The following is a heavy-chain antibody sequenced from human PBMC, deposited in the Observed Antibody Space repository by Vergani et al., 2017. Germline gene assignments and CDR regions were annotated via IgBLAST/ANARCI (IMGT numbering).Heavy chain of an antibody. V-gene: IGHV3-74*02. J-gene: IGHJ4*02. CDR2: INSDGSST. D-gene: IGHD5-12*01. Sequence: EVQLVESGGGLVQPGRSLRLSCAASGFTFDDYAMHWVRQAPGKGLVWVSRINSDGSSTSYADSVKGRFTISRDNAKNTLYLQMNSLRAEDTAVYYCARKRGFEFDYWGQGTLVTVSS. CDR1: GFTFDDYA. CDR3: ARKRGFEFDY.